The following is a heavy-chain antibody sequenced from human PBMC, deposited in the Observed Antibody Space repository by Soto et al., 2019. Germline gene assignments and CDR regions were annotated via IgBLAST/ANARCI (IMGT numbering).Heavy chain of an antibody. CDR3: ARSVFP. CDR2: IYYIKTT. CDR1: GGSISSGGYY. V-gene: IGHV4-31*03. J-gene: IGHJ5*02. Sequence: QVQLQESGPGLVKPSQTLSLTCTVSGGSISSGGYYWSWIRQHPGKGLEWIGYIYYIKTTYYNPSLQSRVTIALDTSKNQFSLKLTSVTAADTAVYYCARSVFPWGQGTLVTVSS.